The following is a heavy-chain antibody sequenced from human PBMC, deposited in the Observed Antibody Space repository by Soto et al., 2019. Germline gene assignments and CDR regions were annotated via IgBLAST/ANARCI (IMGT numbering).Heavy chain of an antibody. D-gene: IGHD3-3*01. V-gene: IGHV1-2*02. J-gene: IGHJ4*03. CDR3: ARDRDEFWTAFNALHX. CDR1: GYSFTDNY. Sequence: ASVKVSCKASGYSFTDNYMHWVRQAPGRGLEWVGCINPNSGGTESAQKFQGRVTLTREKSTSTAFLELRGLRLDDTAVYYCARDRDEFWTAFNALHXWGQATLVTVSX. CDR2: INPNSGGT.